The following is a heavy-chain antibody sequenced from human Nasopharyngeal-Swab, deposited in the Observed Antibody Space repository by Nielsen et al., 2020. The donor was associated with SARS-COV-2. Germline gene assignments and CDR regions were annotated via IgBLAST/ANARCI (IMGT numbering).Heavy chain of an antibody. CDR3: AKDMADIVVVPAAKEGDYYYYGMDV. V-gene: IGHV3-9*01. D-gene: IGHD2-2*01. CDR1: GFTFDDYA. Sequence: GGSLRLSCAASGFTFDDYAMHWVRQAPGKGLEWVSGISWNSGSIGYADSVKGRFTISRDNAKNSLYLQMNSLRAEDTALYYCAKDMADIVVVPAAKEGDYYYYGMDVWGQGTTVTVSS. J-gene: IGHJ6*02. CDR2: ISWNSGSI.